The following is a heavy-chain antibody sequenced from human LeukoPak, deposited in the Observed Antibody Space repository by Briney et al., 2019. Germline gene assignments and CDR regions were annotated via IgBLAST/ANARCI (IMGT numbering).Heavy chain of an antibody. CDR1: GFTFSSYG. Sequence: GGSLRLSCAASGFTFSSYGMHWVRQAPGKGLEWVAVIWYGGSNKYYADSVKGRFTISRDNSKNTLHLQMNSLRAEDTAVYYCAKDQGYCSSTSCHQGLFDYWGQGTLVTVSS. D-gene: IGHD2-2*01. CDR3: AKDQGYCSSTSCHQGLFDY. CDR2: IWYGGSNK. J-gene: IGHJ4*02. V-gene: IGHV3-30*02.